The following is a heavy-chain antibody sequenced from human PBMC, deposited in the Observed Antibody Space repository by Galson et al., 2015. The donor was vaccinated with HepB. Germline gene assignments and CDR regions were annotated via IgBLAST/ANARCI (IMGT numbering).Heavy chain of an antibody. V-gene: IGHV4-34*01. J-gene: IGHJ6*03. CDR3: ARVPGRYYYYYYMDV. D-gene: IGHD7-27*01. Sequence: LSLTCAVYGGSFSGYYWSWIRQPPGKGLEWIGEINHGGSTKYSPSLKSRVTISVDTSKNQFSLKLSSVTAADTAVYYCARVPGRYYYYYYMDVWGKGITVTVSS. CDR2: INHGGST. CDR1: GGSFSGYY.